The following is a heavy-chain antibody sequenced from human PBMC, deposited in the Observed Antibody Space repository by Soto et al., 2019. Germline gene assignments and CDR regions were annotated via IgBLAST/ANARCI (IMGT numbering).Heavy chain of an antibody. Sequence: EVQLVESGGGLVQPGGSLRLSCAASGFSFSSHWMTWVRQAPGKGPEWVAYIKQDGSTKYYVDSVMGRFTMSRDNTQSSLSLQMNTLRVEDTAVYYCARVTSPGYFDSWGQGTLVTVSS. V-gene: IGHV3-7*05. CDR2: IKQDGSTK. J-gene: IGHJ4*02. CDR1: GFSFSSHW. CDR3: ARVTSPGYFDS.